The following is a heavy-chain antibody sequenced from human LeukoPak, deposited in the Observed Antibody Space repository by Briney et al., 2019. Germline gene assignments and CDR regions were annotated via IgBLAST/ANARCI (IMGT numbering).Heavy chain of an antibody. CDR3: ARDLVVPAADYMDV. Sequence: PGGSLRLFCAASGFTFSSYWMSWARQAPGKGLEWVANIKQDGSEKYYVDSVKGRFTISRDNAKNSLYLQMDSLRAEDTAVYYCARDLVVPAADYMDVWGKGTTVTISS. CDR1: GFTFSSYW. CDR2: IKQDGSEK. J-gene: IGHJ6*03. D-gene: IGHD2-2*01. V-gene: IGHV3-7*01.